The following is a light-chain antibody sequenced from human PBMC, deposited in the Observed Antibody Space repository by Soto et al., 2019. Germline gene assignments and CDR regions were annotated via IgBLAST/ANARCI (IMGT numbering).Light chain of an antibody. J-gene: IGKJ1*01. CDR2: AAS. Sequence: DILMTQSPSSLSASVGDTVTITCRANRSISTYVNWYREKPGKAPELLIHAASSLQSGVPSRFSGSGSGTDFTLTVNTLQPEDFATYYCQQSYNTPRTFGQGTKVEIK. CDR3: QQSYNTPRT. CDR1: RSISTY. V-gene: IGKV1-39*01.